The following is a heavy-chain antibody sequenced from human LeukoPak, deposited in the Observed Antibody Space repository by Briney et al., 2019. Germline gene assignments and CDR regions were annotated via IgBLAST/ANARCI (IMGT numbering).Heavy chain of an antibody. V-gene: IGHV3-30*18. CDR1: GFTFSSYG. Sequence: GGSLRLSCAASGFTFSSYGMHWVRQAPGKGLEWVAVISYDGSNKYYADSVKGRFTISRDNSKNTLYLQMNSLRAEDTAVYYCAKDGNQKFDYWGQGTLVTVSS. J-gene: IGHJ4*02. CDR3: AKDGNQKFDY. CDR2: ISYDGSNK.